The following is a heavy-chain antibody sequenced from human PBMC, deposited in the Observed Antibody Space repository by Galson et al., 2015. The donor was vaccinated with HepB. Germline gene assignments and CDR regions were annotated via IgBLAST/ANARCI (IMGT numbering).Heavy chain of an antibody. Sequence: SLRLSCAASGFTFSSYAMSWVRQAPGKGLEWVSAISGSGGSTYYADSVKSRFTISRDNSKNTLYLQMNSLRAEDTAVYYCAKDHPLGYCSSTSCPGASWFDPWGQGTLVTVSS. CDR1: GFTFSSYA. CDR3: AKDHPLGYCSSTSCPGASWFDP. CDR2: ISGSGGST. V-gene: IGHV3-23*01. D-gene: IGHD2-2*01. J-gene: IGHJ5*02.